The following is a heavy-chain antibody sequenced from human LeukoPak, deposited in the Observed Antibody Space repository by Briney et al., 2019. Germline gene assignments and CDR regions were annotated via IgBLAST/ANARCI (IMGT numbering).Heavy chain of an antibody. D-gene: IGHD2-21*01. J-gene: IGHJ5*02. CDR2: IYYSGST. CDR1: GGSISSGDYY. Sequence: PSQTLSLTCTVSGGSISSGDYYWSWIRQPPGKGLEWIGYIYYSGSTYYNPSLKSRVTISVDTSKNQFSLKLSPVTAADTAVYYCARAVIASLRFDPWGQGTLVTVSS. V-gene: IGHV4-30-4*01. CDR3: ARAVIASLRFDP.